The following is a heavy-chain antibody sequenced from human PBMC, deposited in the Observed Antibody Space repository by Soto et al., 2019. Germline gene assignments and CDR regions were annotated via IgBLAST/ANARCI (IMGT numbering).Heavy chain of an antibody. CDR1: GGSFIGYC. Sequence: PSETLCLTCAVYGGSFIGYCWSWIRQPPGKGLEWIGEINHSGSTNYNPSLKSRVTISVDTSKNQFSLKLSSVTAADTAVYYCARGKMVRAFDYWGQGTLVTVSS. V-gene: IGHV4-34*01. CDR3: ARGKMVRAFDY. CDR2: INHSGST. J-gene: IGHJ4*02. D-gene: IGHD3-10*01.